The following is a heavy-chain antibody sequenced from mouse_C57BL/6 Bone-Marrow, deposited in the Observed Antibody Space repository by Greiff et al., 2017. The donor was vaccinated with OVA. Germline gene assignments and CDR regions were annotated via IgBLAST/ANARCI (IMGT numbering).Heavy chain of an antibody. CDR3: ARYGSSRAY. D-gene: IGHD1-1*01. V-gene: IGHV1-19*01. CDR2: INPYNGGT. Sequence: VQLQQSGPVLVKPGASVKMSCKASGYTFTDYYMNWVKQSHGKSLEWIGVINPYNGGTSYNQKFKGKATLTVDKSSSTAYMELNSLTSEDSAVYYCARYGSSRAYWGQGTLVTVSA. J-gene: IGHJ3*01. CDR1: GYTFTDYY.